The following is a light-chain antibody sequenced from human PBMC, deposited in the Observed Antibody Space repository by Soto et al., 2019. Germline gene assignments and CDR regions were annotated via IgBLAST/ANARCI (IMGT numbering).Light chain of an antibody. CDR3: QSYDGSLGGWA. CDR1: SSNIGAGYD. J-gene: IGLJ2*01. V-gene: IGLV1-40*01. Sequence: QSVLTQPPSVSGAPGQRVTISCTGSSSNIGAGYDVHWYQLLPGTAPKLLIYGNTNRPSGVPDRLSGSKSGTSASLAIAGLQAEDEADYYCQSYDGSLGGWALGGGTKLTVL. CDR2: GNT.